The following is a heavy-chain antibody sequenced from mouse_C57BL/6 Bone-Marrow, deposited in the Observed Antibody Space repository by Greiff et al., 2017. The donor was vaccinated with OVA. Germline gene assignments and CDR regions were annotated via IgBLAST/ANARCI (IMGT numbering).Heavy chain of an antibody. Sequence: DVKLVESGGGLVQPGESLKLSCESYEYAFPSHDMSWVRKTPEKRLELVAAINSDGGSTYYPDTMQGRFTISRDNTKKTLYLQMSSLRSEDTALYYGAGRDSSGYDAMDYWGQGTSVTVSS. CDR1: EYAFPSHD. CDR2: INSDGGST. CDR3: AGRDSSGYDAMDY. D-gene: IGHD3-2*01. V-gene: IGHV5-2*03. J-gene: IGHJ4*01.